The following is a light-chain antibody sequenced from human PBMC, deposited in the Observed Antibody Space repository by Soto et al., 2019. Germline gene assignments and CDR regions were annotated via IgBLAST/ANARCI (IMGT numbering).Light chain of an antibody. Sequence: QSVLTQPPSASETPGQRVTISCSGSSFNIGSNTVNWYQQLPGTAPKLLIYSNNQRPSGVPDRFSGSKSGTSASLAISGLQSEDEADYYCAAWDDSLNGVVFGGGTKLTVL. CDR1: SFNIGSNT. CDR3: AAWDDSLNGVV. J-gene: IGLJ2*01. V-gene: IGLV1-44*01. CDR2: SNN.